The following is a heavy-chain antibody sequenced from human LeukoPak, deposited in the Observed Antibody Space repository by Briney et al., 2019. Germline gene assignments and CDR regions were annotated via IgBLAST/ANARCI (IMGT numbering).Heavy chain of an antibody. CDR3: GRKAGDCGGGSCYSIDY. CDR1: GGTFSSYA. D-gene: IGHD2-15*01. V-gene: IGHV1-69*05. CDR2: IIPIFGTA. Sequence: ASVKVSCKASGGTFSSYAISWVRQAPGQGLEWMGRIIPIFGTANYAQKFQGRATITTDESTSTAYMEVSSLRSEDTAVYYCGRKAGDCGGGSCYSIDYWGQGTLVTVSS. J-gene: IGHJ4*02.